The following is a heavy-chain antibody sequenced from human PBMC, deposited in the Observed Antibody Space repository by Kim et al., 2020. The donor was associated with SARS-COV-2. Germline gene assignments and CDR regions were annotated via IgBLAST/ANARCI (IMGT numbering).Heavy chain of an antibody. Sequence: GGSLRLSCAASGFTFDDYAMHWVRQAPGKGPEWVSGISWNSGSIGYADSVKGRFTISRDNAKNSLYLQMNSLRAEDTALYYCAKDGHSSGHYFDYWGQGTLVTVSS. D-gene: IGHD6-19*01. CDR1: GFTFDDYA. CDR2: ISWNSGSI. CDR3: AKDGHSSGHYFDY. J-gene: IGHJ4*02. V-gene: IGHV3-9*01.